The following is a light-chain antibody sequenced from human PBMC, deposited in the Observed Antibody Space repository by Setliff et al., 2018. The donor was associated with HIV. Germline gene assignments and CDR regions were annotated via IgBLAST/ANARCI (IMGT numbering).Light chain of an antibody. Sequence: QSALTQPASVSGSPGQSITISCTGTSSDIGRYNLVSWYQQYPGKAPKLMIYQATKRPSGVSNRFSGSKSGNTASLTISGLQAEDEADYYCCSNTGSNTYVFGSGTKAHRP. CDR3: CSNTGSNTYV. CDR2: QAT. J-gene: IGLJ1*01. CDR1: SSDIGRYNL. V-gene: IGLV2-23*01.